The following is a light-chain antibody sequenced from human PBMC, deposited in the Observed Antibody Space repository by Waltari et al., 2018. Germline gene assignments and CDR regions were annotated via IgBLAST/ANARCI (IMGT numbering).Light chain of an antibody. CDR3: QQYYSYPRT. V-gene: IGKV1-8*01. Sequence: AIRMTQSPSSLSASTGDRVTITCRASQGISSYLAWYQQKPGKAPKRLIYAASTFKNGVPSRFSGSGSGTDFTLTISCLQSEDFATYYCQQYYSYPRTFGQGTKVEIK. CDR1: QGISSY. J-gene: IGKJ1*01. CDR2: AAS.